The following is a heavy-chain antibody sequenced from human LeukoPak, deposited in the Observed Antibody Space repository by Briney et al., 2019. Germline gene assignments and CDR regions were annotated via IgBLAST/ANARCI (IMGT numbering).Heavy chain of an antibody. D-gene: IGHD1-26*01. CDR1: GFTFNSYA. CDR2: ISGSGDST. V-gene: IGHV3-23*01. CDR3: AKFWVGVTTPFDY. J-gene: IGHJ4*02. Sequence: GGSLRLSCAASGFTFNSYAMSWVRQAPGKGLEWVSAISGSGDSTYFAASVKGRFTISRDNSEKTLYLQMNSLRVEDTAVYYCAKFWVGVTTPFDYWGQGTLVTVSS.